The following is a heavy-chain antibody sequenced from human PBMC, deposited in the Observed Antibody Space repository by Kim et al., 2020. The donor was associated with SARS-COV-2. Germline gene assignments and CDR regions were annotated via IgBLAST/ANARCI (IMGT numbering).Heavy chain of an antibody. Sequence: DSRKGRFTISRDNSKNALYRQMNSLRAEDTAVYYCATLGEMATIIVYLDYWGQGTLVTVSS. CDR3: ATLGEMATIIVYLDY. V-gene: IGHV3-23*01. D-gene: IGHD5-12*01. J-gene: IGHJ4*02.